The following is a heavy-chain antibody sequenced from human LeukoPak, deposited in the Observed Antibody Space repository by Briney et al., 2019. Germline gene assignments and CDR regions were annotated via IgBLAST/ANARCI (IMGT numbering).Heavy chain of an antibody. D-gene: IGHD3-22*01. CDR1: GGSINSYY. J-gene: IGHJ4*02. CDR3: ARRGRSSGYYYVFDY. V-gene: IGHV4-34*01. Sequence: SETLSLTCTVSGGSINSYYWSWIRQPPGKGLEWIGEINHSGSTNYNPSLKSRVTISVDTSKNQFSLKLSSVTAADTAVYYCARRGRSSGYYYVFDYWGQGTLVTVSS. CDR2: INHSGST.